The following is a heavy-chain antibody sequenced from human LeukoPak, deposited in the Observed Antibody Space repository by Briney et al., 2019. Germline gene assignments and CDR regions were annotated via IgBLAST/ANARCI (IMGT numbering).Heavy chain of an antibody. V-gene: IGHV3-23*01. Sequence: PGASLRLSCAASEFTFSNYAMSWVRQAPGKGLEWVSAIVGSGGSTYYADSVKGRFSISRDNSKNTLFLQMNSLRVEDTALYYCSKWGDYDVLTGYYDSDFWGQGTLVTVSS. CDR1: EFTFSNYA. D-gene: IGHD3-9*01. CDR3: SKWGDYDVLTGYYDSDF. CDR2: IVGSGGST. J-gene: IGHJ4*02.